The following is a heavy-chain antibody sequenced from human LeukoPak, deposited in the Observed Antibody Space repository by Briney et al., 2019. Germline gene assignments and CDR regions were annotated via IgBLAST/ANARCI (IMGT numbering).Heavy chain of an antibody. V-gene: IGHV3-33*01. CDR3: ARDLVVVTGTENWFDP. CDR2: LWYDGANK. J-gene: IGHJ5*02. CDR1: GFNLNSYS. Sequence: GGSLRLSCATSGFNLNSYSVQWVRQTPCKGLEWVAVLWYDGANKFYGESMKGRFTVPRDISKNTVYLEMNNLRVEDTAMYYCARDLVVVTGTENWFDPWGQGTPVIVSS. D-gene: IGHD2-21*02.